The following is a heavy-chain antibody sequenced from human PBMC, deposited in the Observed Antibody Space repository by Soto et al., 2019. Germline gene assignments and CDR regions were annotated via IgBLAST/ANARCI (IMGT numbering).Heavy chain of an antibody. Sequence: PSETLSLTCTVSGGSISSYYWSWIRQPAGKGLEWIGRIYHSGSTYYNPSLKSRVTISVDRSKNQFSLKLSSVTAADTAVYYCARVKWEPVPGWFDPWGQGTLVTVSS. CDR1: GGSISSYY. CDR3: ARVKWEPVPGWFDP. D-gene: IGHD1-26*01. CDR2: IYHSGST. V-gene: IGHV4-4*07. J-gene: IGHJ5*02.